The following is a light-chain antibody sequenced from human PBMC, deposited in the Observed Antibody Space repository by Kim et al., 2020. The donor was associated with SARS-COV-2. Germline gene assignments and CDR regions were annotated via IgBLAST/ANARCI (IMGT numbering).Light chain of an antibody. J-gene: IGLJ2*01. Sequence: SYELTQPPSVSVSPGQTASITCSGDKLGDKYACWYQQKPGQSPALVIYQDSKRPSGIPERSSGSNSGNTATLTISGTQAMDEADYYCQAWDSSTVVFGGG. CDR3: QAWDSSTVV. V-gene: IGLV3-1*01. CDR2: QDS. CDR1: KLGDKY.